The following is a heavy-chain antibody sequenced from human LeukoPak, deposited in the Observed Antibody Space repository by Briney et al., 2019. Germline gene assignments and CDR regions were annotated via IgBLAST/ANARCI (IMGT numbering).Heavy chain of an antibody. Sequence: KPGGSLRLSCAASGFTFSNAWMSWVRQAPGKGLEWVSSISSSSSYIYYADSVKGRFTISRDNAKNSLYLQMNSLRAEDTAVYYCARTKLGIPDYWGQGTLVTVSS. J-gene: IGHJ4*02. V-gene: IGHV3-21*01. CDR1: GFTFSNAW. D-gene: IGHD7-27*01. CDR2: ISSSSSYI. CDR3: ARTKLGIPDY.